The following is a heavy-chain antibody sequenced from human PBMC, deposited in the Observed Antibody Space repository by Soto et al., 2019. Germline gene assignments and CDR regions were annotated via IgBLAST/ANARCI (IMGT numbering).Heavy chain of an antibody. V-gene: IGHV3-23*01. CDR2: ISVSGGYT. Sequence: PGGSLRLSCAASGFTFFAYAMTWVRQAPGKGLEWVSTISVSGGYTYYADSVKGRFTISRASSKNTLYLQINNLSAEDTAIYYGAKDSPPPFPVMDVWGQGTTVTVSS. CDR3: AKDSPPPFPVMDV. CDR1: GFTFFAYA. J-gene: IGHJ6*02.